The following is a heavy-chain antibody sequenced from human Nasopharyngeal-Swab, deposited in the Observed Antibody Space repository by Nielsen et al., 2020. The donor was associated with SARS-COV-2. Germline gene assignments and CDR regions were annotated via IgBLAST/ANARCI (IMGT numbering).Heavy chain of an antibody. J-gene: IGHJ1*01. CDR1: GFTVSSNY. CDR3: ARGVETIHH. V-gene: IGHV3-11*04. Sequence: LSLTCAASGFTVSSNYMSWVRQAPGKGLEWISDISSSGSITHYADSMKGRFTISRDNAKKSLYLQMNSLRAEDTAVYYCARGVETIHHWGQGSLVTVSS. CDR2: ISSSGSIT. D-gene: IGHD5-24*01.